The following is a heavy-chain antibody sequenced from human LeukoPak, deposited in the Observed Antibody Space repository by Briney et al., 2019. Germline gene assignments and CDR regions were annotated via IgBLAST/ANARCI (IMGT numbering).Heavy chain of an antibody. J-gene: IGHJ4*02. CDR3: ARVAGGYPGS. V-gene: IGHV4-34*01. CDR1: GGSFSGYY. Sequence: PSETLSLTCAVYGGSFSGYYWSWIRQPPGKGLEWIGEINHSGSTNYNPSLKSRVTIPVDTSKNQFSLKLSSVTAADTAVYYCARVAGGYPGSWGQGTLVTVSS. CDR2: INHSGST. D-gene: IGHD3-22*01.